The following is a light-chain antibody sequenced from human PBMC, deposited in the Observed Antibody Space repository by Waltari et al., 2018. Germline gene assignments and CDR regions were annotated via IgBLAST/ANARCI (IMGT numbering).Light chain of an antibody. CDR3: QQRRNWPLT. CDR1: QSVGTY. CDR2: DAS. V-gene: IGKV3-11*01. Sequence: EIMLTQSPDILSFSPGERATLSCRASQSVGTYLAWYQQRPGQSPRLLIYDASYKATGIPARFSGSGSETDFTLTISSLQPEDFAVYYCQQRRNWPLTFGGGTRVQI. J-gene: IGKJ4*01.